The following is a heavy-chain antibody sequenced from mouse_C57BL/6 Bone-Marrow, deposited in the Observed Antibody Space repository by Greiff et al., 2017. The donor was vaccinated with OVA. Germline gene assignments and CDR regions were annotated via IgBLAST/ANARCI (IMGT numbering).Heavy chain of an antibody. D-gene: IGHD1-1*01. Sequence: QVQLQQPGAELVMPGASVKLSCKASGYTFTSYWMHWVKQRPGQGLEWIGEIDPSDSYTNYNQKFKGKATLTVDKSYSTAYMQLSSLTSEDSAVYYSARGTLLLRAWFAYWGQGTLVTVSA. CDR2: IDPSDSYT. CDR3: ARGTLLLRAWFAY. V-gene: IGHV1-69*01. CDR1: GYTFTSYW. J-gene: IGHJ3*01.